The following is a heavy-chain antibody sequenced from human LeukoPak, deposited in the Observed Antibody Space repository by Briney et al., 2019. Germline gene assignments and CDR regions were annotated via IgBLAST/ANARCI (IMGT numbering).Heavy chain of an antibody. Sequence: SETLSLTCTVSGGSIGSYYWSWIRQPPGKGLEWIGEINHSGSTNYNPSLKSRVTISVDTSKNQFSLKLSSVTAADTAVYYCARSVTVTTTPDPVNWGQGTLVTVSS. J-gene: IGHJ4*02. V-gene: IGHV4-34*01. CDR3: ARSVTVTTTPDPVN. CDR2: INHSGST. CDR1: GGSIGSYY. D-gene: IGHD4-11*01.